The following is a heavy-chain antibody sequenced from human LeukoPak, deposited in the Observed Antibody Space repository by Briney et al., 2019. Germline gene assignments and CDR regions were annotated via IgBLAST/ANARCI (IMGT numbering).Heavy chain of an antibody. CDR2: IYWDDDR. CDR1: GSSLNTRGVG. D-gene: IGHD3-22*01. J-gene: IGHJ4*02. Sequence: SGSTLVNPTQTLTLTCTFSGSSLNTRGVGVGWIRQPPGRALEWLALIYWDDDRRYSPSLKSRLTITKDTSKNEVVLTMTNMDPVDTATYYCAHRKNYYDSSVFDYWGQGTLVTVSS. CDR3: AHRKNYYDSSVFDY. V-gene: IGHV2-5*02.